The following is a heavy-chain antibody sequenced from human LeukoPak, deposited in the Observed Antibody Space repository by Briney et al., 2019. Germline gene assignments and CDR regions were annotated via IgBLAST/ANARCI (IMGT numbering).Heavy chain of an antibody. D-gene: IGHD4-4*01. CDR1: GGTFSSYA. V-gene: IGHV1-69*04. CDR3: AREVRYSNYRNFDY. J-gene: IGHJ4*02. Sequence: SVKVSCKASGGTFSSYAISWVRQAPGQGLEWMGRIIPILGIANYAQKFQGRVTITADKSTSTAYMELSSLRSEDTAVYYCAREVRYSNYRNFDYWGQGTLVTVSS. CDR2: IIPILGIA.